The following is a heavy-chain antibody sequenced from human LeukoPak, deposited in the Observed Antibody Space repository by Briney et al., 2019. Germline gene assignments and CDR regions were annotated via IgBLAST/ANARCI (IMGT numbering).Heavy chain of an antibody. CDR2: IYPGDSNT. CDR1: GYSFTSYW. Sequence: GESLKISCKGFGYSFTSYWIGWVRQMPGKGLEWMGIIYPGDSNTRYSPSFQGQVTISADKSISTSYLQWSSLKASDTAMYYCARVTGRFTTESMFDPWGQGTLVTVSS. V-gene: IGHV5-51*01. CDR3: ARVTGRFTTESMFDP. D-gene: IGHD3-22*01. J-gene: IGHJ5*02.